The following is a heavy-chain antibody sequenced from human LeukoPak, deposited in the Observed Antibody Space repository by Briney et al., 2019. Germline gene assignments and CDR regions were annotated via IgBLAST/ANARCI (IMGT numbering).Heavy chain of an antibody. D-gene: IGHD5-18*01. CDR2: INPSGGST. J-gene: IGHJ4*02. CDR3: ARDCGDLGIQPWSVDY. V-gene: IGHV1-46*01. Sequence: ASVTVSCKASGYTFTIYYMHWVRQAPGEGVEWMGVINPSGGSTSYAQKFQGRVTMTRDTSTSTVYVELSSLRSEDTAVYYCARDCGDLGIQPWSVDYWGQGTLVTVSS. CDR1: GYTFTIYY.